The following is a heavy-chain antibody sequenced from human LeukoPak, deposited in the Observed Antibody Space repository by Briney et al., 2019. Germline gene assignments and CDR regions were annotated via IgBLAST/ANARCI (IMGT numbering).Heavy chain of an antibody. V-gene: IGHV1-69*01. CDR1: VGSFSSYA. J-gene: IGHJ4*02. CDR2: IIPILGTA. CDR3: ARLYDYGDYVGSG. Sequence: AASVKVSCKASVGSFSSYAISWVRQAPGQGLEWMGGIIPILGTANYAQKFQGRVTITADESTSTAYMELSSLRSEDTAVYYCARLYDYGDYVGSGWGQGTPVTVSS. D-gene: IGHD4-17*01.